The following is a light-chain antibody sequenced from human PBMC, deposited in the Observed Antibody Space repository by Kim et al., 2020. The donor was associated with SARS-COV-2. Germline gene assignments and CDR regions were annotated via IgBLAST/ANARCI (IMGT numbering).Light chain of an antibody. V-gene: IGKV1-33*01. CDR1: EDVSDY. CDR2: DAA. Sequence: ASVGDRVTSTCQASEDVSDYFNWYHQKPGEAPKVLIRDAANLESGVPSRFSRGGYGTEFSLTISSVQPKNMGTYYCQQYDAPPFTFGQGTRLEIK. CDR3: QQYDAPPFT. J-gene: IGKJ5*01.